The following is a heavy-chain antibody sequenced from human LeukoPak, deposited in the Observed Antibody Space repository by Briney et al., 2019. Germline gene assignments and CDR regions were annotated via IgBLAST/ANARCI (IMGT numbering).Heavy chain of an antibody. V-gene: IGHV3-30*18. CDR2: ISFNGKTE. D-gene: IGHD1-1*01. CDR3: AKGQTTLVANTFDS. J-gene: IGHJ4*02. Sequence: GGSLRLSCVPSRFTFCSYGMQLVRQAPGKGLEWVAVISFNGKTENYADSVRGRFTISRDTSKGTHYLQMNSLRSEDTAVYYCAKGQTTLVANTFDSWGQGALVTVSS. CDR1: RFTFCSYG.